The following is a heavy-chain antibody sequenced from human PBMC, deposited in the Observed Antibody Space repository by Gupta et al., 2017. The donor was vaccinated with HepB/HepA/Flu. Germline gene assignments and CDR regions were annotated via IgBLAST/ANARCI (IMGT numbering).Heavy chain of an antibody. CDR3: ARENIVVVPAARIDP. Sequence: QVQLQQSGPGLVQPSQTLSLTCAISGDSASSNSAAWNWVMRSPSRGLEWLGRTYYRSKWYNDYAVSVKSRITINPDTSKNQFSLQLNSVTPEDTAVYYCARENIVVVPAARIDPWGQGTLVTVSS. CDR2: TYYRSKWYN. D-gene: IGHD2-2*01. CDR1: GDSASSNSAA. J-gene: IGHJ5*02. V-gene: IGHV6-1*01.